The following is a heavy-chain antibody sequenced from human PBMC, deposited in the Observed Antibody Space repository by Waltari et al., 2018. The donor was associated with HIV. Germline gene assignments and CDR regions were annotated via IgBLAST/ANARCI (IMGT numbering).Heavy chain of an antibody. CDR2: INPNSGGT. Sequence: QVQLVQSGAEVKKPGASVKVSCKASGYTFTGYYLHWVRKAPGQGLEWMGWINPNSGGTNYAQKFQGRVTMTRDTSISTAYMELSRLRSDDTAVYYCARGRVGDRGYSYGYYFDYWGQGTLVTVSS. CDR1: GYTFTGYY. CDR3: ARGRVGDRGYSYGYYFDY. V-gene: IGHV1-2*02. J-gene: IGHJ4*02. D-gene: IGHD5-18*01.